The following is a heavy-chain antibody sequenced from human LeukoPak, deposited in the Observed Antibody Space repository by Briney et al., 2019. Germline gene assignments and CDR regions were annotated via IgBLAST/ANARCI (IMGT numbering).Heavy chain of an antibody. CDR3: AGSSVRFGEFSNWFDP. Sequence: SETLSLTCAVSGDSISRGGYSWSWIRQPPGKGLEWIGYIYHSESTYYNPSLKSRVTISVDSSKNQFSLKLSSVTAADTAVYYCAGSSVRFGEFSNWFDPWGQGTLVTVSS. V-gene: IGHV4-30-2*01. J-gene: IGHJ5*02. CDR1: GDSISRGGYS. D-gene: IGHD3-10*01. CDR2: IYHSEST.